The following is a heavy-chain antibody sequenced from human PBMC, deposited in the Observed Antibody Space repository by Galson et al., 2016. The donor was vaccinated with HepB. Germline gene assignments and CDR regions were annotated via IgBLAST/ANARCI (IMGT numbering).Heavy chain of an antibody. D-gene: IGHD3-10*01. J-gene: IGHJ6*03. Sequence: SLRLSCAASGFAFRTYSMNWVRQTPGKGLEWVAVMSYAGSNEYYADSVTGRFTISRDNSKNTLYLQMNSLRAEDTAVYYCAKDRRLLWFGEFNYYMDVWGKGTTVTVSS. CDR3: AKDRRLLWFGEFNYYMDV. CDR1: GFAFRTYS. CDR2: MSYAGSNE. V-gene: IGHV3-30*18.